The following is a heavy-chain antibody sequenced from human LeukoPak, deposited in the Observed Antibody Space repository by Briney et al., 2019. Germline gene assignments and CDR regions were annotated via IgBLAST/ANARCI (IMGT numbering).Heavy chain of an antibody. V-gene: IGHV3-30-3*01. CDR1: GFTFSSYA. J-gene: IGHJ6*02. CDR3: ARELMQLVHPYYYYGMDV. D-gene: IGHD6-13*01. CDR2: ISYDGSNK. Sequence: GGSLRLSCAASGFTFSSYAMHWVRQAPGKGLEWVAVISYDGSNKYYADSVKGRFTISRDNSKNTLYLQMNSLRAEDTAVYYYARELMQLVHPYYYYGMDVWGQGTTVTVSS.